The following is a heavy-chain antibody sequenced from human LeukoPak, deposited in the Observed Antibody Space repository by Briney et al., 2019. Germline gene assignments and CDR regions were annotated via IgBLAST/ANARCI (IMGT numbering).Heavy chain of an antibody. CDR2: TYYRSKWYN. CDR3: ARGMRYSSGWTFDY. V-gene: IGHV6-1*01. CDR1: GDSVSSNSAA. Sequence: SQTLSLTCDISGDSVSSNSAAWNWIRQSPSRGLEWLGRTYYRSKWYNDYAVSVKSRITINADTSKNQFSLQVNSVTPEDTAVYYCARGMRYSSGWTFDYWGQGTLVTVSS. D-gene: IGHD6-19*01. J-gene: IGHJ4*02.